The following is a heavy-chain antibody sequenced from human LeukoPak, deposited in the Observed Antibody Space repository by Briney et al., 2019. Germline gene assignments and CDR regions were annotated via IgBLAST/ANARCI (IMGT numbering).Heavy chain of an antibody. CDR2: IIPILGIA. V-gene: IGHV1-69*04. J-gene: IGHJ6*02. CDR1: VGTFTSYA. D-gene: IGHD2-15*01. Sequence: SVTVSCTASVGTFTSYAISWVRQAPGQGLGWVGRIIPILGIANYAQKFQGRVTITADKSTSTAYMELSSLRSEDTAVYYCARDRYCSGGSCYSYYYGMDVWGQGTTVTVSS. CDR3: ARDRYCSGGSCYSYYYGMDV.